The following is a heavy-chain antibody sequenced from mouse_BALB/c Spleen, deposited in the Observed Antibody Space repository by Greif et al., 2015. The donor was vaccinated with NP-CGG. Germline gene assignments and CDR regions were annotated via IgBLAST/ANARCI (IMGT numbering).Heavy chain of an antibody. Sequence: EVMLVESGGGLVQPGGSRKLSCAASGFTFSSFGMHWVRQAPEKGLEWVAYISSGSSTIYYADTVKGRFTISRDNPKNTLFLQMTSLRSEDTAMYYCARPTVEDPFAYWGQGTLVTVSA. CDR2: ISSGSSTI. CDR3: ARPTVEDPFAY. V-gene: IGHV5-17*02. CDR1: GFTFSSFG. D-gene: IGHD1-1*01. J-gene: IGHJ3*01.